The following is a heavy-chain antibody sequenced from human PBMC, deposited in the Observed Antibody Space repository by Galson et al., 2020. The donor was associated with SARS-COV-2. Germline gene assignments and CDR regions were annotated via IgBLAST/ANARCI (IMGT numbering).Heavy chain of an antibody. J-gene: IGHJ4*02. CDR2: IGNDGSNE. Sequence: GGSLRLSCAASGFTFSRYAMHWVRQAPGKGLEWVAYIGNDGSNEYYAHSVEGRLTISRDSSKNTLYLQMNSLRPEDTAVYYCAKDSGGHGNPVYFDYWGKGTLVAVSS. CDR3: AKDSGGHGNPVYFDY. V-gene: IGHV3-30*02. D-gene: IGHD1-1*01. CDR1: GFTFSRYA.